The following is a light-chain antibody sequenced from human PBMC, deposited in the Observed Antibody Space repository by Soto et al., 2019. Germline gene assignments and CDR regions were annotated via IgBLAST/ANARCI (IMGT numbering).Light chain of an antibody. CDR1: ESISNW. Sequence: DIQITQSPSTLSASVGDRVIITCRASESISNWLAWYQQKPGKAPNLLIYKASSLKSGVPLGFSGSGSGTEFTLTINSLQPGDFATYYCQQYDTYWTFGQGTKV. CDR2: KAS. V-gene: IGKV1-5*03. CDR3: QQYDTYWT. J-gene: IGKJ1*01.